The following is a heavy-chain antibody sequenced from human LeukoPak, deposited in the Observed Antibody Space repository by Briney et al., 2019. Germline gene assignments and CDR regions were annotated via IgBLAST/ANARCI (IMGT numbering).Heavy chain of an antibody. J-gene: IGHJ3*01. Sequence: GGSVRLSCVASGFTFSENWMHWVRQAPGKGLAWVPHINRDGGLTNYADSVKGRFTISRDNAWNTVYLQMSSLRVEDTAIYFCAREEHCLAEAGTSAFDLGGQGTLVTVSP. CDR3: AREEHCLAEAGTSAFDL. D-gene: IGHD6-13*01. CDR1: GFTFSENW. V-gene: IGHV3-74*01. CDR2: INRDGGLT.